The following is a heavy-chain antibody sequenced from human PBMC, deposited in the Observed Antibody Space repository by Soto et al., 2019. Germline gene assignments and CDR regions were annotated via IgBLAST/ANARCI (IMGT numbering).Heavy chain of an antibody. D-gene: IGHD3-10*01. J-gene: IGHJ6*02. CDR1: GFTFDDYA. CDR3: ARDGFAFSYDYGLEV. Sequence: EEQLVESGGTLVQPGRSLRLSCAASGFTFDDYAMHWVRQAPGKGLEWVSGINCNTGNIGYADSVKGRFTISRDNAKNPLYLQMDSLRGEDTALYYCARDGFAFSYDYGLEVWGQGTSVTVSS. CDR2: INCNTGNI. V-gene: IGHV3-9*01.